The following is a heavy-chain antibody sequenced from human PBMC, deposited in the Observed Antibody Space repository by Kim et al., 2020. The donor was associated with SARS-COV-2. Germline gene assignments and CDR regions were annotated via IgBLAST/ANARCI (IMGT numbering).Heavy chain of an antibody. CDR2: ISYDGSNK. J-gene: IGHJ2*01. V-gene: IGHV3-30*18. CDR1: GFTFSSYG. Sequence: GGSLRLSCAASGFTFSSYGMHWVRQAPGKGLEWVAVISYDGSNKYCADSVKGRFTISRDNSKNTLYLQMNSLRAEDTAVYYCAKEGVEDSSSSRGRYFDL. CDR3: AKEGVEDSSSSRGRYFDL. D-gene: IGHD6-13*01.